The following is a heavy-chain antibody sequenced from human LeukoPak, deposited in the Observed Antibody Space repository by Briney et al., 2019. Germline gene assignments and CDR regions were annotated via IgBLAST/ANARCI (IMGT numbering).Heavy chain of an antibody. D-gene: IGHD5-18*01. CDR3: GKEMTSMVTVEY. V-gene: IGHV3-23*01. CDR1: GFTVSSNY. CDR2: ISGSGGKT. Sequence: PGGSLTLSCAASGFTVSSNYMSWVRQAPGEGLGWVSAISGSGGKTYYADSVKGRFTISRDNSQNTLYLYMNSLRADDTAVYYCGKEMTSMVTVEYWGQGTLVTVSS. J-gene: IGHJ4*02.